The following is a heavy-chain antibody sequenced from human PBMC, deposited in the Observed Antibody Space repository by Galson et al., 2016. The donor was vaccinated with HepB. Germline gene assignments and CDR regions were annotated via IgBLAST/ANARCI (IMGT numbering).Heavy chain of an antibody. CDR3: TRGYYYISSGCHYVFDF. Sequence: SLRLSCAASGFSFSSYWMGWVRQAPGQGLEWVANIKQDGSEKFYVDSVKGRFTISRDNAKKSLWLQMSSLRAEDTAVYYCTRGYYYISSGCHYVFDFWGQGTLVTVSS. CDR2: IKQDGSEK. D-gene: IGHD3-22*01. CDR1: GFSFSSYW. J-gene: IGHJ4*02. V-gene: IGHV3-7*05.